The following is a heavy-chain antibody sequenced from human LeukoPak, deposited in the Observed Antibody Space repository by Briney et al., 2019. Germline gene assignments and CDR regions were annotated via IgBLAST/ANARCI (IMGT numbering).Heavy chain of an antibody. CDR3: ASSPKVGAAPDWFDP. D-gene: IGHD1-26*01. CDR1: GFTVSSNY. J-gene: IGHJ5*02. CDR2: IYSGGST. V-gene: IGHV3-53*01. Sequence: PGGSLRLSYAASGFTVSSNYMSWVRHAPGKGLEWVSVIYSGGSTYYADSVKGRFTISRDNSKNTLYLQMNSRRAEDTAVYYCASSPKVGAAPDWFDPWGQGTLVTVSS.